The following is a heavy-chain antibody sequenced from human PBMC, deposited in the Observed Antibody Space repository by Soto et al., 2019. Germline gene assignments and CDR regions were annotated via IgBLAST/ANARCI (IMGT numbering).Heavy chain of an antibody. J-gene: IGHJ6*02. CDR1: GFTFSSYA. Sequence: GGSLRLSCAASGFTFSSYAMSWVRQAPGKGLEWVSAISGSGGSTYYADSVKGRFTIPRDNSKNTLYLQMNSLRAEDTAVYYCAKDRSITMVRGVIAYYYYYYGMDVWGQGTTVTVSS. D-gene: IGHD3-10*01. V-gene: IGHV3-23*01. CDR3: AKDRSITMVRGVIAYYYYYYGMDV. CDR2: ISGSGGST.